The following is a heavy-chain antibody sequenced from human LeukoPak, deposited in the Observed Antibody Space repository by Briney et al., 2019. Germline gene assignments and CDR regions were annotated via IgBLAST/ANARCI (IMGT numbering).Heavy chain of an antibody. V-gene: IGHV1-2*02. CDR3: ARYSSSWYFDL. D-gene: IGHD6-19*01. J-gene: IGHJ2*01. CDR1: GYTFTGYY. Sequence: ASVKVSCKTSGYTFTGYYMHWVRQAPGQGLEWMGWINPNSGGTNYAQKFQGRVTMTRDTSISTAYMELTRLRSDDTAGYYCARYSSSWYFDLWGRGTLVTVSS. CDR2: INPNSGGT.